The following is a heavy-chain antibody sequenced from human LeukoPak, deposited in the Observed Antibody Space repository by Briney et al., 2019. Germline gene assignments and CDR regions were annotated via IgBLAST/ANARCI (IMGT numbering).Heavy chain of an antibody. Sequence: PGGSLRLSCAASGFTFSSYAMSWVRQAPGKGLEWLSAISGSGGSTYYAHSVKGRFTISRDNSKNTLYLQMNSLRAEDTAVYYWGKDPGRGRMGGGGAAGGSWGQGTLVTVSS. D-gene: IGHD3-16*01. J-gene: IGHJ5*02. V-gene: IGHV3-23*01. CDR2: ISGSGGST. CDR1: GFTFSSYA. CDR3: GKDPGRGRMGGGGAAGGS.